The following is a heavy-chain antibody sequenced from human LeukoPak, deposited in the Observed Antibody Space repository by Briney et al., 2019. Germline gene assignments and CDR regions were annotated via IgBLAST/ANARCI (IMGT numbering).Heavy chain of an antibody. CDR3: ARGPGSSSLDY. D-gene: IGHD6-6*01. CDR2: IWYDGSNK. Sequence: PGGSLRLSCAASGFPFNAYWMTWVRQAPGKGLEWVAVIWYDGSNKYYADSVKGRFTISRDNSKNTLYLQMNSLRAEDTAVYYCARGPGSSSLDYWGQGTLVTVSS. J-gene: IGHJ4*02. V-gene: IGHV3-33*08. CDR1: GFPFNAYW.